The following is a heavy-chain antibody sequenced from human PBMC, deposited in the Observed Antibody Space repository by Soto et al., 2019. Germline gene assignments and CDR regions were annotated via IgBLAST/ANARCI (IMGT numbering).Heavy chain of an antibody. CDR1: GGSISNYY. Sequence: SETLSLTCTVPGGSISNYYWSWIRQPPGKGLEWIGYIYYSGSTNYNPSLKSRVTISVDTSKNQFSLKLSSVTAADTAVYYCARRWGGTFDIWGQGTMVTVSS. CDR2: IYYSGST. V-gene: IGHV4-59*08. CDR3: ARRWGGTFDI. J-gene: IGHJ3*02. D-gene: IGHD3-10*01.